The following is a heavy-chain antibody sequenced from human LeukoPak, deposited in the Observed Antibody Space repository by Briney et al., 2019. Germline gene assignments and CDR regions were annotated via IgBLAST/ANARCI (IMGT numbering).Heavy chain of an antibody. J-gene: IGHJ4*02. CDR2: IWYDGSNK. CDR1: GFTFRSYG. Sequence: GGSLRLSCAASGFTFRSYGMHWVRQAPGKGLGWVAVIWYDGSNKYYSDSVKGRFTISRDNSKNTLYLQMNSLSAEDTAVYYCARRVARYYVDYWGQGTLVTVSS. V-gene: IGHV3-33*01. CDR3: ARRVARYYVDY.